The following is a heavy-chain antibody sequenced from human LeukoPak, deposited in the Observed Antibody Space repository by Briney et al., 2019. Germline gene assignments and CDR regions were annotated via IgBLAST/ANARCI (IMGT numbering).Heavy chain of an antibody. J-gene: IGHJ4*02. CDR2: IYSGGST. D-gene: IGHD5-18*01. CDR3: ARVKYSHPAYFDY. Sequence: PGGSLRLSCAASGFTFSNAWMSWVRQAPGKGLEWVSVIYSGGSTYYADSVKGRFTISRDNSKNTLYLQMNSLRAEDTAVYYCARVKYSHPAYFDYWGQGTLVTVSS. CDR1: GFTFSNAW. V-gene: IGHV3-66*01.